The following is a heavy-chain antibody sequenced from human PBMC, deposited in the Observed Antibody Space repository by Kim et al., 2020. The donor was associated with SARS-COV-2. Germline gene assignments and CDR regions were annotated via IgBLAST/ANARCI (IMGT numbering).Heavy chain of an antibody. J-gene: IGHJ5*02. D-gene: IGHD3-16*01. CDR2: GRT. CDR3: AKDLTGFDP. Sequence: GRTYYADSVKGRFTISRDNSKNTLYLQMNSLRAEDTAVYYCAKDLTGFDPWGQGTLVTVSS. V-gene: IGHV3-23*01.